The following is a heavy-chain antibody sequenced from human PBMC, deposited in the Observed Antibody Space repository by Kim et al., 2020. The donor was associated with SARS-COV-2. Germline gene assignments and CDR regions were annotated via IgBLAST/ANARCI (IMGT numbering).Heavy chain of an antibody. CDR3: AKDIDWMGLRYDSSGYPDY. CDR2: ISGDGGST. V-gene: IGHV3-43*02. D-gene: IGHD3-22*01. CDR1: GFTFDDYA. J-gene: IGHJ4*02. Sequence: GGSLRLSCAASGFTFDDYAMHWVRQAPGKGLEWVSLISGDGGSTYYADSVKGRFTISRDNSKNSLYLQMNSLRTEDTALYYCAKDIDWMGLRYDSSGYPDYWGQGTLVTVSS.